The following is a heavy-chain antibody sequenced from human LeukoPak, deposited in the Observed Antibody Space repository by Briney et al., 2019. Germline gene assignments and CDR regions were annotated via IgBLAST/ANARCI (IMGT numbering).Heavy chain of an antibody. V-gene: IGHV3-13*01. J-gene: IGHJ4*02. D-gene: IGHD6-13*01. CDR3: ARAPRAAAGLSIDY. CDR2: TGTAGDT. Sequence: PGGSLRLSCAASGFTFSSYDMHWVRQATGKGLEWVSATGTAGDTYYPGSVKGRFTISRENAKNSLYLQMNSLRAGDTAVYYCARAPRAAAGLSIDYWGQGTLVTVSS. CDR1: GFTFSSYD.